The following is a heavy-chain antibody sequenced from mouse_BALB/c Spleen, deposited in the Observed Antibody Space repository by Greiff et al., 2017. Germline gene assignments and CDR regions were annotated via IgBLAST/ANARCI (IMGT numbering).Heavy chain of an antibody. V-gene: IGHV1S81*02. Sequence: QVQLKQPGAELVKPGASVKLSCKASGYTFTSYWMHWVKQRPGQGLEWIGEINPSNGRTNYNEKFKSKATLTVDKSSSTAYMQLSSLTSEDSAVYYCARKGAYDGGYWGQGTTLTVSS. J-gene: IGHJ2*01. D-gene: IGHD2-3*01. CDR2: INPSNGRT. CDR1: GYTFTSYW. CDR3: ARKGAYDGGY.